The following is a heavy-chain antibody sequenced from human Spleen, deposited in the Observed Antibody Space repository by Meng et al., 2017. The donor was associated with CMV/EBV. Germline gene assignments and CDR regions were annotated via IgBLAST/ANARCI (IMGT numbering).Heavy chain of an antibody. CDR2: TYYRSKWYN. Sequence: VSSNSAAWSWIRPTPSRGLEWLGRTYYRSKWYNNYAVSVKSRITINPDTSKNQFSLQLNSVTPEDTAVYYCARDSRDGYNSGTFDYWGQGTLVTVSS. J-gene: IGHJ4*02. D-gene: IGHD5-24*01. CDR3: ARDSRDGYNSGTFDY. V-gene: IGHV6-1*01. CDR1: VSSNSAA.